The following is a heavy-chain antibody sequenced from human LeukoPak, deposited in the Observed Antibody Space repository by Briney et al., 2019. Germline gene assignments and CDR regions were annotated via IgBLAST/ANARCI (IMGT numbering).Heavy chain of an antibody. J-gene: IGHJ3*02. CDR3: AREYSGSSGRRAFDI. CDR2: AYYSGST. Sequence: SETLSLTCTVSGGSISSSSYYWGWIRQPPGKGLEWIGSAYYSGSTYYNPSLKSRVTILVDTSKNQFSLRLSSVTAADTAVYYCAREYSGSSGRRAFDIWGQGTMVTVSS. D-gene: IGHD6-6*01. V-gene: IGHV4-39*07. CDR1: GGSISSSSYY.